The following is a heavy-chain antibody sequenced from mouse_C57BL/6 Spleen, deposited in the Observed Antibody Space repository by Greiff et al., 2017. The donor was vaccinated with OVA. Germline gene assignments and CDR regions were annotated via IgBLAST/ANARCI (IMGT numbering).Heavy chain of an antibody. Sequence: QVQLKESGAELARPGASVTLSCKASGYTFTSYGISWVKQRTGQGLEWIGEIYPRSGNPYYNEKFKGKATLTADKSSSTGYMELSSLTSEDSAVYFCERRSMVTTTAYYAMDYWGQGTSVTVSS. CDR3: ERRSMVTTTAYYAMDY. D-gene: IGHD2-2*01. V-gene: IGHV1-81*01. J-gene: IGHJ4*01. CDR1: GYTFTSYG. CDR2: IYPRSGNP.